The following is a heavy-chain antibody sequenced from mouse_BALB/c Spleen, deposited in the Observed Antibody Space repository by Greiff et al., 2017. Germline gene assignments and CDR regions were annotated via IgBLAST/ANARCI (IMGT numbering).Heavy chain of an antibody. CDR3: ARYEGYFDY. D-gene: IGHD2-3*01. J-gene: IGHJ2*01. CDR1: GYTFTSYN. V-gene: IGHV1-12*01. Sequence: QVQLKQPGAELVKPGASVKMSCKASGYTFTSYNMHWVKQTPGQGLEWIGAIYPGNGDTSYNQKFKGKATLTADKSSSTAYMQLSSLTSEDSAVYYCARYEGYFDYWGQGTTLTVSS. CDR2: IYPGNGDT.